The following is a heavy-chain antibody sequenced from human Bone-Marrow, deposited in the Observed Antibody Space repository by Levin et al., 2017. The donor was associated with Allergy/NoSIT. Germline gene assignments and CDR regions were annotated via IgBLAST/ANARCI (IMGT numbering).Heavy chain of an antibody. V-gene: IGHV3-48*03. J-gene: IGHJ4*02. Sequence: GESLKISCAASGFTFRSYDMNWVRQAPGKGLEWVSYISGSGTSIYNADSVKGRFTISRDNAKNSLYLQMNSLRAEDTAVYYCARFSLVPYFDYWGQGTLVTVSS. CDR1: GFTFRSYD. CDR3: ARFSLVPYFDY. CDR2: ISGSGTSI. D-gene: IGHD6-13*01.